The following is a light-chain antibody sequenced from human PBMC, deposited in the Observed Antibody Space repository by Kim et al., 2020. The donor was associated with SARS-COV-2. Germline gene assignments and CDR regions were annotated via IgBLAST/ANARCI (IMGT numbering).Light chain of an antibody. CDR3: QQSYSTPVT. CDR1: QSISSY. J-gene: IGKJ1*01. V-gene: IGKV1-39*01. Sequence: AAVGDRVTITCRASQSISSYLNWYQQKPGKAPKLLIYAASSLQSGVPSRFSGSGSGTDFTLTISSLQPEDFATYYCQQSYSTPVTFGQGTKVDIK. CDR2: AAS.